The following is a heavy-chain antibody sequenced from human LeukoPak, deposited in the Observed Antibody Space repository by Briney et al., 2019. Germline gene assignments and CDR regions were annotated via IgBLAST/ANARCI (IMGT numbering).Heavy chain of an antibody. CDR3: ARVGGGYNYGYFDS. CDR1: GGSISSYY. Sequence: PSETLSLTCTVSGGSISSYYCNWIRQPAGRGLQWMGRISTSGSTNYNPSLKSRATMSVDTSKNQFSLKLSSVTAADTAVYYCARVGGGYNYGYFDSWGQGTLVTVSS. CDR2: ISTSGST. V-gene: IGHV4-4*07. J-gene: IGHJ4*02. D-gene: IGHD5-18*01.